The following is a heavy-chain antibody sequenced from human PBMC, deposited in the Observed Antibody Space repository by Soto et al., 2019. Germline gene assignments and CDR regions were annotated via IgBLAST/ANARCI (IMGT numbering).Heavy chain of an antibody. V-gene: IGHV3-33*01. Sequence: QVQLVESGGGVVQPGRSLRLSCAASGFTFSSYGMHWVRQAPGKGLEGVAVIWYDGSNKYYADSVKGRFTISRDNSKNTLYLQMNSLRAEDTAVYYCAREGPYYYYGMDVWGQGTTVTVSS. J-gene: IGHJ6*02. CDR2: IWYDGSNK. CDR1: GFTFSSYG. CDR3: AREGPYYYYGMDV.